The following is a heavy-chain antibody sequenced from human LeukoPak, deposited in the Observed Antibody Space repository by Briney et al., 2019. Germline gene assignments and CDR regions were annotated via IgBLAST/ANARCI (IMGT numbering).Heavy chain of an antibody. CDR1: GFSLTPTGMC. CDR2: IASDTDK. V-gene: IGHV2-70*17. D-gene: IGHD2-2*01. J-gene: IGHJ6*02. Sequence: SGPALVKPTQTLTLTCTLSGFSLTPTGMCVHWIRQPPGKALEWLARIASDTDKFYSSPLKTNLTLSKDTPKNQVVLTLSNLAPVDTATYYCARIPSFCASTSDCANKMDGWGPGTTVSVSS. CDR3: ARIPSFCASTSDCANKMDG.